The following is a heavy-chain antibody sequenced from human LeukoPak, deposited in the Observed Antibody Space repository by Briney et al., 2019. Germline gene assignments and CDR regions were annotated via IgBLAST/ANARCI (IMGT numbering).Heavy chain of an antibody. D-gene: IGHD3-3*01. J-gene: IGHJ5*02. CDR3: ARDWDDFWSGYPNWFDP. Sequence: SETLSLTCAVSGGSISSYYWSWIRQPAGKGPEWIGRIYTSGSTNYNPSLKSRVTMSVDTSKNQFSLKLSSVTAADTAVYYCARDWDDFWSGYPNWFDPWGQGTLVTVSS. CDR1: GGSISSYY. V-gene: IGHV4-4*07. CDR2: IYTSGST.